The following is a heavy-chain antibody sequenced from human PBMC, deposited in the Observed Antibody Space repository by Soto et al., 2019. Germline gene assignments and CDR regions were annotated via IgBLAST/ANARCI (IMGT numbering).Heavy chain of an antibody. J-gene: IGHJ4*02. V-gene: IGHV3-30-3*01. CDR3: ARDIPPALGIVGASFDY. CDR2: ISYDGSNK. CDR1: GFTFSSYA. D-gene: IGHD1-26*01. Sequence: GGSLRLSCAASGFTFSSYAMHWVRQAPGKGLEWVAVISYDGSNKYYADSVKGRFTISRDNSKNTLYLQMNSLRAEDTAVYYCARDIPPALGIVGASFDYWGQGTLVTVSS.